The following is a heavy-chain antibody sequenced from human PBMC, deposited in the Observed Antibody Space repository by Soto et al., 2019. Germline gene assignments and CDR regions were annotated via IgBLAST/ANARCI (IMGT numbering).Heavy chain of an antibody. Sequence: QVQLVQSGAEVKKPGASVKVSCKASGYTFTSYGISWVRQAPGQGLEWMGWISAYNGNTNYAQMFQGRVSMTTDTYTTTAYLDLRSLRSDDTGVYYCAGTGGNGGYYRDFDLWGQGTLVTVSS. D-gene: IGHD3-3*01. CDR2: ISAYNGNT. CDR3: AGTGGNGGYYRDFDL. CDR1: GYTFTSYG. J-gene: IGHJ4*02. V-gene: IGHV1-18*01.